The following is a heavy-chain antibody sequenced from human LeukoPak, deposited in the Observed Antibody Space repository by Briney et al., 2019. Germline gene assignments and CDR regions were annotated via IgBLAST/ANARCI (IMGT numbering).Heavy chain of an antibody. CDR2: ISSSSSTI. Sequence: GGSLRLSCAASGFTFSSYSMTWVRQAPGKGLEWVSYISSSSSTIYYADSVKGRFTISRDNAKNSLFLQMNSLRAEDTAVYYCARDILTGSQSRYQHWGQGTLVTVSS. V-gene: IGHV3-48*04. J-gene: IGHJ1*01. CDR3: ARDILTGSQSRYQH. D-gene: IGHD3-9*01. CDR1: GFTFSSYS.